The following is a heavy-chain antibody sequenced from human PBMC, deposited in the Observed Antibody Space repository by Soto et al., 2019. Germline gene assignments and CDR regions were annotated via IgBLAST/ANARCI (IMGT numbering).Heavy chain of an antibody. V-gene: IGHV3-53*01. J-gene: IGHJ6*02. CDR1: GFTVSSNY. Sequence: GGSLRLSCAASGFTVSSNYMSWVRQAPGKGLEWVSVIYSGGSTYYADSVKGRFTISRDNSKNTLYLQMNSLRAEDTAVYYCARDRGITIFGVVTNYGMDVWGQGTTVTVSS. D-gene: IGHD3-3*01. CDR2: IYSGGST. CDR3: ARDRGITIFGVVTNYGMDV.